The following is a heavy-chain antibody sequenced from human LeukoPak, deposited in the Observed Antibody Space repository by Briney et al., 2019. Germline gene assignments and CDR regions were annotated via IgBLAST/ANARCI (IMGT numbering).Heavy chain of an antibody. V-gene: IGHV3-23*01. CDR2: ISGSGGST. CDR1: GFTFNAYV. J-gene: IGHJ4*02. Sequence: GGSLRLSCAASGFTFNAYVMTWVRQAPGKGLEWVSSISGSGGSTYYADSVKGRFTISRDNSKNTLYLQMNSLRAEDTAVYYCARAGEQWLVRGYYFDYWGQGTLVTVSS. CDR3: ARAGEQWLVRGYYFDY. D-gene: IGHD6-19*01.